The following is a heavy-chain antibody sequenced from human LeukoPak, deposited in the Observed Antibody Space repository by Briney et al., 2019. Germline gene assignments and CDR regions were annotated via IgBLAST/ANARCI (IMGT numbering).Heavy chain of an antibody. J-gene: IGHJ4*02. D-gene: IGHD6-19*01. V-gene: IGHV3-30*04. CDR1: GFTFSSYA. CDR2: ISYDGSNK. CDR3: ARGESIAVADNGFDY. Sequence: PGGSLRLSCAASGFTFSSYAMHWVLQAPGKGLEWVAVISYDGSNKYYADSVKGRFTISRDNSKSTLYLQMNSLRAEDTAVYYCARGESIAVADNGFDYWGQGTLVTVSS.